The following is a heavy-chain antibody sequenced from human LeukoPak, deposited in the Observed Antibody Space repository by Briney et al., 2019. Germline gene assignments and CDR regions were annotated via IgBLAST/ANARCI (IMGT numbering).Heavy chain of an antibody. CDR2: IIPIFGTA. J-gene: IGHJ3*02. CDR3: ARNGLAHITMIVVASPLDAFDI. D-gene: IGHD3-22*01. V-gene: IGHV1-69*13. CDR1: GGTFSSYA. Sequence: WASVKVSCKASGGTFSSYAISWVRQAPGQGLEWMGGIIPIFGTANYAQKFQGRVTITADESTSTAYMELSSLRSEDTAVYYCARNGLAHITMIVVASPLDAFDIWGQGTMVTVSS.